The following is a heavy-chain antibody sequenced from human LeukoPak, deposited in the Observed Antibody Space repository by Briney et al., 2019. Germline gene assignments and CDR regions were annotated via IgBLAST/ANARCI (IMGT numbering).Heavy chain of an antibody. Sequence: PSETLSLTCTVSGGSISSYYWSWIRQPPGKGLEWIGYIYYSGSTNYNPSLTSRVTISVDTSKNQFSLRLSSVTAADTAVYYCARLEDTGGYFNSWGQETRVTVSS. CDR1: GGSISSYY. CDR3: ARLEDTGGYFNS. J-gene: IGHJ4*02. CDR2: IYYSGST. V-gene: IGHV4-59*01. D-gene: IGHD2-8*02.